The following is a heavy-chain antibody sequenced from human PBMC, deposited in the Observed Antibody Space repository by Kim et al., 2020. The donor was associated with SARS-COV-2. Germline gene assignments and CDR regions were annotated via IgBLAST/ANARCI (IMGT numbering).Heavy chain of an antibody. V-gene: IGHV4-59*01. CDR3: ARDVRYCDWLFGGDAFDI. D-gene: IGHD3-9*01. J-gene: IGHJ3*02. Sequence: LKSRVTISVDTSKNQFSLKLSSVSAADTAVYYCARDVRYCDWLFGGDAFDIWGQGTMVTVSS.